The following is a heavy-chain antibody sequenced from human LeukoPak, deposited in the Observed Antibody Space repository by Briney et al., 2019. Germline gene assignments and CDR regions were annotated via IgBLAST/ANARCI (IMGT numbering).Heavy chain of an antibody. CDR1: GFTFSSYA. J-gene: IGHJ4*01. V-gene: IGHV3-23*01. CDR3: AKGIAASGNSQIFDY. D-gene: IGHD6-13*01. Sequence: GGSLRLSCAASGFTFSSYAMSWVRQAPGKGLEWVSVISGSGGSTDYADSVKGRFTISRDNSKNTLYLQVNSLRAEDTAVYYCAKGIAASGNSQIFDYWGQGILVTVSS. CDR2: ISGSGGST.